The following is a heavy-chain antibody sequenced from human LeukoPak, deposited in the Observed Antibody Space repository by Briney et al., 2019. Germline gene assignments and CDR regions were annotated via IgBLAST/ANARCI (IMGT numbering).Heavy chain of an antibody. Sequence: GGSLRLSCAASGFTFSSYSMNWVRQAPGKGLEWVSSISSSTSYIYYADSVKGRFTISRDNSKNTLYLQMGSLRAEDMAVYYCASGVSDYHYYYMDVWGKGTTVTVSS. J-gene: IGHJ6*03. D-gene: IGHD6-13*01. CDR2: ISSSTSYI. CDR1: GFTFSSYS. V-gene: IGHV3-21*01. CDR3: ASGVSDYHYYYMDV.